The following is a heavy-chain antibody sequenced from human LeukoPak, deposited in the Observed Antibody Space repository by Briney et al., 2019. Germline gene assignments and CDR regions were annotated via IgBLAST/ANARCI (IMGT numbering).Heavy chain of an antibody. D-gene: IGHD1-26*01. V-gene: IGHV4-39*07. CDR2: IYYSGTT. Sequence: PSETLSLTCTVSGGSISSNNHYWGWIRQPPGKGLEWIGSIYYSGTTFYRPSLITRATISLDTSKNQFSLKLRFVTAADTAVYYCARDWEIRGIDYWGQGTLVTVSS. CDR1: GGSISSNNHY. J-gene: IGHJ4*02. CDR3: ARDWEIRGIDY.